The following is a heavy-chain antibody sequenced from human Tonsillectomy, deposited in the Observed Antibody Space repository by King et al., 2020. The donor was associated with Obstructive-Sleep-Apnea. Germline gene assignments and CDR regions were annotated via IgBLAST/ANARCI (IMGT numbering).Heavy chain of an antibody. CDR3: ALQSGGLEMGIPYYFDY. J-gene: IGHJ4*02. CDR2: IDWDNDK. Sequence: TLKESGPALVKPTQTLTLTCTLSGFSLTTGGMCVSWIRQPPGKALEWLARIDWDNDKYYNPPLRTGVTISKDISKNQVVLTMTNVDPVDTATYYCALQSGGLEMGIPYYFDYWGQGTLVTVSS. CDR1: GFSLTTGGMC. D-gene: IGHD1-26*01. V-gene: IGHV2-70*11.